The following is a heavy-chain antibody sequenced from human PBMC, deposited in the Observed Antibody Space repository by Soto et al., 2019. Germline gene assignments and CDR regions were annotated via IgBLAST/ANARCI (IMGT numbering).Heavy chain of an antibody. V-gene: IGHV3-23*01. CDR3: AKVGRTATIFGVVIPDWFDP. J-gene: IGHJ5*02. Sequence: GGSLRLSWAAAGFTFISYSRTWVRQAPGKGLEWVSGISGSGGSTYYADSVKGRFTFSRDNSKNTLYLQMNSLRAEDTAVYYCAKVGRTATIFGVVIPDWFDPWGQGTLVTVSS. CDR2: ISGSGGST. D-gene: IGHD3-3*01. CDR1: GFTFISYS.